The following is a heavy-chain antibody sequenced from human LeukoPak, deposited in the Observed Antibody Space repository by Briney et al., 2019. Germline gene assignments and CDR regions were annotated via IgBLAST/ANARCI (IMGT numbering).Heavy chain of an antibody. CDR2: IIPIFGTA. CDR3: ARDQSRGYSSGTFDY. Sequence: ASVTVSFKAPGCTFSSYASSGVRQAPGQGLEWMGGIIPIFGTANYAQKFQGRVTITADESTRTAYMELSSLRSEDTAVYYCARDQSRGYSSGTFDYWGQGTLVTVSS. V-gene: IGHV1-69*13. D-gene: IGHD6-19*01. J-gene: IGHJ4*02. CDR1: GCTFSSYA.